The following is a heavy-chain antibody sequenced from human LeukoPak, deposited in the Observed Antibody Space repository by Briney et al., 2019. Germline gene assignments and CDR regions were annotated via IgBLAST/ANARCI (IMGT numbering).Heavy chain of an antibody. CDR3: ARHLAAGNDGFDV. D-gene: IGHD6-13*01. CDR1: GVSIYSSTYY. CDR2: IDYNEDT. V-gene: IGHV4-39*01. J-gene: IGHJ3*01. Sequence: TSETLSLTCSVSGVSIYSSTYYWAWIRQPPGKGLEFIGSIDYNEDTFHNPSLKSRLTISVDTSANLSSLRLTSVTAADPASYYCARHLAAGNDGFDVWGQGTVVTVSS.